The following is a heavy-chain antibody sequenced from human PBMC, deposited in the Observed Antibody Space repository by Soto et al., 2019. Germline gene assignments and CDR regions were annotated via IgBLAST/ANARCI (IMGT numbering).Heavy chain of an antibody. V-gene: IGHV1-69*13. D-gene: IGHD2-2*01. CDR2: IIPIFGTA. CDR1: GGTFSSYA. CDR3: ARVMCISSSCYEGWFDP. Sequence: SVKVSCKASGGTFSSYAISWVRQAPGQGLEWMGGIIPIFGTANYAQKFQGRVTITADESTSTAYMELSSLRSEDTAVYYCARVMCISSSCYEGWFDPWGQGTLVTVSS. J-gene: IGHJ5*02.